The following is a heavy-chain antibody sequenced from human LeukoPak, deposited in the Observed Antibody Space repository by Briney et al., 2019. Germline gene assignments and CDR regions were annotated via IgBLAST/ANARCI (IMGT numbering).Heavy chain of an antibody. CDR3: ALTIIVATIWGGYYFDY. J-gene: IGHJ4*02. CDR2: IYYSGST. Sequence: SETLSLTCTVSGGSISSSSYYWGWIRQSPGKGLEWIGSIYYSGSTYYNPSLKSRVTISVDTSKNQFSLKLSSVTAADTAVYYCALTIIVATIWGGYYFDYWGQGTLVTVSS. CDR1: GGSISSSSYY. D-gene: IGHD5-12*01. V-gene: IGHV4-39*07.